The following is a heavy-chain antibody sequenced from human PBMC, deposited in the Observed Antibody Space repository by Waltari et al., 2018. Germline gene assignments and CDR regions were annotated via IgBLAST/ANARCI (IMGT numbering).Heavy chain of an antibody. V-gene: IGHV4-34*01. CDR1: GGSFSGYY. CDR3: ARCRSGYDYGPPTTSDYYYYMDV. J-gene: IGHJ6*03. Sequence: QVQLQQWGAGLLKPSETLSLTCAVYGGSFSGYYWSWIRQPPGKGLEWIGEINHSGSTNYNPSLKSRVTISVDTSKNQFSLKLSSVTAADTAVYYCARCRSGYDYGPPTTSDYYYYMDVWGKGTTVTISS. CDR2: INHSGST. D-gene: IGHD5-12*01.